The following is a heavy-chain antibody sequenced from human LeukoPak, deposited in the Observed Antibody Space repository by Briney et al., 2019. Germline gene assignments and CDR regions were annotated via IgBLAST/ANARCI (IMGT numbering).Heavy chain of an antibody. D-gene: IGHD2-15*01. V-gene: IGHV3-11*04. CDR2: ISNNGDTI. J-gene: IGHJ1*01. CDR3: ARGYGCGDSGCLGLSEYFRY. CDR1: GFTFSDYY. Sequence: PGGSLRLSCAASGFTFSDYYMSWLRQAPGKGLEWVSYISNNGDTIYYADSVKGRFTISRDNAKNSLYLQMNSLRAEDTAVYYCARGYGCGDSGCLGLSEYFRYWGQGTLVTVSS.